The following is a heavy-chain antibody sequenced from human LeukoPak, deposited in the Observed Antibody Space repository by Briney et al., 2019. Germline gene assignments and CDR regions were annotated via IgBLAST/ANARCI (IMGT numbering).Heavy chain of an antibody. CDR2: IYTSGST. D-gene: IGHD6-19*01. CDR1: GGSISSYY. Sequence: PSETLSLTCTVSGGSISSYYWSWIRQPPGKGLEWIGYIYTSGSTNYNPSLKSRVTISVDTSKNQFSLKLSSVTAPDTAVYYCARQEQWLEYDAFDIWGQGTMVTVSS. V-gene: IGHV4-4*09. CDR3: ARQEQWLEYDAFDI. J-gene: IGHJ3*02.